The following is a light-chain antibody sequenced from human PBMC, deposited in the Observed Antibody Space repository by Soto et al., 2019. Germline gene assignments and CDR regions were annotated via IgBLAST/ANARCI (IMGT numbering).Light chain of an antibody. CDR1: QSISTW. CDR2: DAS. V-gene: IGKV1-5*01. Sequence: DIQMTQSPSTLSASVGDRVTITCRASQSISTWLAWYQQKPGKAPKLLIYDASSLESGVPSKFSGSGSGTEFTLAISSLQPDDFATYYCQQDNSYPWTFGHGTRVDIK. CDR3: QQDNSYPWT. J-gene: IGKJ1*01.